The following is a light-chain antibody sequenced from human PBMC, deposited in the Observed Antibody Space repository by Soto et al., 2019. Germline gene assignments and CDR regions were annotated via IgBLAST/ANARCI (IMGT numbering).Light chain of an antibody. CDR2: DAS. J-gene: IGKJ5*01. Sequence: EVVLTQSPATLSLSPGERATLSCRASQSVRTNFSWYQQKPGQVPRLLIHDASSRATGIPAGFSGSGSGTDFTITIISRVHDDFAVEYCQQRTSWSSSTFGQGTRLE. CDR1: QSVRTN. CDR3: QQRTSWSSST. V-gene: IGKV3-11*01.